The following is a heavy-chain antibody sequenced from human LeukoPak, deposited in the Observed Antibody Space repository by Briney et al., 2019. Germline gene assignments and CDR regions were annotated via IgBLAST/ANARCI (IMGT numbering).Heavy chain of an antibody. D-gene: IGHD3-10*01. CDR1: GFTFSSYA. Sequence: GGSLRLSCAASGFTFSSYAMSWVRQAPGKGLQWVSIISGSGSTPNCPDSVKGRFTPSRDNSNSILHLQMNSLRAEDAAVYYCAKGRRGYFGNSFDYWGQGTLVTVSS. CDR3: AKGRRGYFGNSFDY. CDR2: ISGSGSTP. V-gene: IGHV3-23*01. J-gene: IGHJ4*02.